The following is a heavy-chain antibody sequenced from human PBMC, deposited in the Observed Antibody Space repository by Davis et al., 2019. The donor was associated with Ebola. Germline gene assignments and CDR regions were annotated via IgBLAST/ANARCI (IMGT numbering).Heavy chain of an antibody. CDR2: IIPIFGTP. CDR1: AGISSRDA. Sequence: AASAQVSCKASAGISSRDAISWVRQAPGHGLEWMGGIIPIFGTPNYAQKFQGRVTITADESTSAAFMELSSLRSEDTAVYYCARDDNGSGSPRFYGMDVWGEGTTVTVSS. CDR3: ARDDNGSGSPRFYGMDV. V-gene: IGHV1-69*13. J-gene: IGHJ6*04. D-gene: IGHD3-10*01.